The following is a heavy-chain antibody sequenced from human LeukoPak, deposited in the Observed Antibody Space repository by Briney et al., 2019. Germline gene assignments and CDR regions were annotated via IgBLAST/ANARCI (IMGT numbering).Heavy chain of an antibody. CDR1: GGSISNF. V-gene: IGHV4-4*07. D-gene: IGHD1-26*01. J-gene: IGHJ4*02. CDR2: IYASGIT. Sequence: SETLSLTCTVSGGSISNFWSWIRQPAGKGLEWIGRIYASGITNSNPSLKSRVTMSLDTSKNQFSLNLTSVTAADTAVYFCARETADLGRSLDSWGQGALVTVSS. CDR3: ARETADLGRSLDS.